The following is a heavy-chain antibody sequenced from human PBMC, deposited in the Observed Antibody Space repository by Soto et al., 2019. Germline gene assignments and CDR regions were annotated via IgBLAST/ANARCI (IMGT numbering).Heavy chain of an antibody. Sequence: ASVKVSCKASGYTFTSYGISCVRQAPGQGLEWMGWISAYNGNTNYAQKLQGRVTMTTDTSTSTAYMELRSLRSDDTAVYYCARGDSSSWYNWFDPWGQGTLVTVSS. D-gene: IGHD6-13*01. J-gene: IGHJ5*02. CDR3: ARGDSSSWYNWFDP. CDR2: ISAYNGNT. CDR1: GYTFTSYG. V-gene: IGHV1-18*01.